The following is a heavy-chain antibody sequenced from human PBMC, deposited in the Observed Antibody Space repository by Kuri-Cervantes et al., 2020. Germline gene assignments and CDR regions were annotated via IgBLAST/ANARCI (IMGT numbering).Heavy chain of an antibody. CDR1: GGSISSSSYY. J-gene: IGHJ4*02. CDR3: ARAATTSWEVNS. CDR2: IYYSGNT. V-gene: IGHV4-39*07. D-gene: IGHD2-2*01. Sequence: SETLSLTCTVSGGSISSSSYYWGWIRQPPGKGLEWIGSIYYSGNTYYNPSLKSRVTISGDTSKNQLSLKLSSVTAADTAVYYCARAATTSWEVNSWGQGTLVTVSS.